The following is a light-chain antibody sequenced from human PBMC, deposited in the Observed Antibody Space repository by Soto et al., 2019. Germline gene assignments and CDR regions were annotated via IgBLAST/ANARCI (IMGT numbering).Light chain of an antibody. CDR1: SSDVGGYNY. CDR2: EVS. CDR3: SAYTGNTPFFV. Sequence: QSALTQPASVSGSDGQSITISCTGTSSDVGGYNYVSWYQQRPGKAPKLMIFEVSNRPSGVSNRFSGSKSDNTASLTISGLQGDDEADYYCSAYTGNTPFFVFGTGTQLT. J-gene: IGLJ6*01. V-gene: IGLV2-14*01.